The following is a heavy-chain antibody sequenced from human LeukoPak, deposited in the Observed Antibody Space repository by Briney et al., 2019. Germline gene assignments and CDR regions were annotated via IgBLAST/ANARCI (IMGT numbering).Heavy chain of an antibody. V-gene: IGHV3-23*01. CDR3: AKTVGVNFFDY. D-gene: IGHD1-26*01. CDR2: ISGSGVST. Sequence: GGSLRLSCAASGLTVSSKDMSWVRRAPGKGLEWVSSISGSGVSTFYADSVKGRFTISRDNSKNTLYLQMHSLRGEDTAMYYCAKTVGVNFFDYWGQGTLVTVSS. CDR1: GLTVSSKD. J-gene: IGHJ4*02.